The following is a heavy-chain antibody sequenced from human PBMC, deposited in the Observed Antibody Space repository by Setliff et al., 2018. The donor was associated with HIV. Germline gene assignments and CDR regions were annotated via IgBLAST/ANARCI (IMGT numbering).Heavy chain of an antibody. D-gene: IGHD3-22*01. Sequence: ASVKVSCKASGHTFTGYCMHWVRQAPGQGLEWMGWINLNSGGTNYAQKFQGRVTMTRDTSISTDYMELSRLRFDDTAVYYCARSPYSSGWGQGTLVTVSS. J-gene: IGHJ4*02. V-gene: IGHV1-2*02. CDR2: INLNSGGT. CDR3: ARSPYSSG. CDR1: GHTFTGYC.